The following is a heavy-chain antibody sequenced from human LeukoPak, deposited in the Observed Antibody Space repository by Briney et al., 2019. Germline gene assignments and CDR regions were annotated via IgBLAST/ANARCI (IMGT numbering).Heavy chain of an antibody. D-gene: IGHD5-24*01. CDR1: GFTVSSNY. J-gene: IGHJ4*02. Sequence: PGGSLRLSCAASGFTVSSNYMSWVGQAPGKGLEWVSSISSSSSYIYYADSVKGRFTISRDNAKNSLYLQMNSLRAEDTAVYYCASLREMATMGFDYWGQGTLVTVSS. CDR2: ISSSSSYI. CDR3: ASLREMATMGFDY. V-gene: IGHV3-21*01.